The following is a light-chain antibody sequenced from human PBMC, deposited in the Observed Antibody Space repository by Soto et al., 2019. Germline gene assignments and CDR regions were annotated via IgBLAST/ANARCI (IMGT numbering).Light chain of an antibody. J-gene: IGKJ1*01. CDR1: QNIRTS. Sequence: DLQMTQSPSSLPASVGDRVTLSCRASQNIRTSVNWYQQKEGKAPQLLLYGASALQSGVPSRFTGSGSGTEYTLTYTSVQPEDFAAYYCQQSYTSPRTFGQRTKVE. V-gene: IGKV1-39*01. CDR2: GAS. CDR3: QQSYTSPRT.